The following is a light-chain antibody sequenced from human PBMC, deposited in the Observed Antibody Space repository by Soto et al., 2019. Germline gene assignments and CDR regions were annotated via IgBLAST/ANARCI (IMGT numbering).Light chain of an antibody. V-gene: IGLV2-14*01. CDR3: SSFTSRFTFV. CDR1: RSDVGAYNY. J-gene: IGLJ1*01. CDR2: EVT. Sequence: SVLTQPGSVSLSPGQSIAISYTGTRSDVGAYNYVSWYQQHPGKAPKLMISEVTNRPSGVSDRFSGSKSGNTASLTISGLQAEDEADYYCSSFTSRFTFVFGTGTKVTVL.